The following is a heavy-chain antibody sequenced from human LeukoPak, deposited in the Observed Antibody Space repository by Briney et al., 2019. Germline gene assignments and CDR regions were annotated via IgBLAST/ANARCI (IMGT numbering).Heavy chain of an antibody. V-gene: IGHV2-5*02. CDR1: GFSLTTNAVG. CDR3: AHNRPVYPELHRYSIFDY. Sequence: SGPTLVNPTQTLTLTCTFSGFSLTTNAVGVAWIRQPPGKALEWLALIYWDDDKRYSPSLKSRLTITKDTSKNQVVLTMTNMDPVDTATYYCAHNRPVYPELHRYSIFDYWGQGTLVTVSS. J-gene: IGHJ4*02. D-gene: IGHD1-7*01. CDR2: IYWDDDK.